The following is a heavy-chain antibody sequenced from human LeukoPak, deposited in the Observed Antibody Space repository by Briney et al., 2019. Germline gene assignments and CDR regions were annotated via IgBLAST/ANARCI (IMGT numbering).Heavy chain of an antibody. V-gene: IGHV4-59*08. D-gene: IGHD6-13*01. CDR1: GGSISSYY. J-gene: IGHJ3*02. Sequence: SETLSLTCTVPGGSISSYYWSWIRHPPGKGLEWIGYMYYSGSPNYNPSLKSRVTISVDTSKNQFSLKLSSVTAADTAVYYCATGIAAAGCDAFDIWGQGTMVTVSS. CDR3: ATGIAAAGCDAFDI. CDR2: MYYSGSP.